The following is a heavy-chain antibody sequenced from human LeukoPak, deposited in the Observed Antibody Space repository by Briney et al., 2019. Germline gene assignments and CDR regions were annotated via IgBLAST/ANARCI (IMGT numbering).Heavy chain of an antibody. J-gene: IGHJ4*02. D-gene: IGHD3-22*01. CDR2: INHSGST. Sequence: PGGSLRLSCAASGFTFSSYAMSWVRQAPGKGLEWIGEINHSGSTNYNPSLKSRVTISVDTSKNQFSLKLSSVTAADTAVYYCARGQDDTMMPFDYWGQGTLVTVSS. CDR1: GFTFSSYA. V-gene: IGHV4-34*01. CDR3: ARGQDDTMMPFDY.